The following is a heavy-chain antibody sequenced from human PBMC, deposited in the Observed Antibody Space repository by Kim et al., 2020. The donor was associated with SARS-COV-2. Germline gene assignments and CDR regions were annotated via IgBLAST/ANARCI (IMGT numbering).Heavy chain of an antibody. CDR2: ISYDGSNK. D-gene: IGHD1-26*01. V-gene: IGHV3-30*18. J-gene: IGHJ4*02. CDR1: GFTFSSYG. CDR3: AKDLWRRGAFDY. Sequence: GGSLRLSCAASGFTFSSYGMHWVRQAPGKGLEWVAVISYDGSNKYYADSVKGRFTISRDNSKNTLYLQMNSLRAEDTAVYYCAKDLWRRGAFDYWGQGTLVTVSS.